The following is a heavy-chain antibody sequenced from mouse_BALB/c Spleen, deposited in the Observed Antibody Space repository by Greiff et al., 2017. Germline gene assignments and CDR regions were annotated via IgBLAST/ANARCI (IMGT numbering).Heavy chain of an antibody. CDR1: GYSITSDYA. V-gene: IGHV3-2*02. CDR2: ISYSGST. J-gene: IGHJ2*01. D-gene: IGHD2-1*01. Sequence: EVKLMESGPGLVKPSQSLSLTCTVTGYSITSDYAWNWIRQFPGNKLEWMGYISYSGSTSYNPSLKSRISITRDTSKNQFFLQLNSVTTEDTATYYCARRHGNYFDYWGQGTTLTVSS. CDR3: ARRHGNYFDY.